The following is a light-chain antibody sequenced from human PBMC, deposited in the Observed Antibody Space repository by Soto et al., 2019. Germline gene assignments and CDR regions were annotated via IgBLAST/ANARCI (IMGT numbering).Light chain of an antibody. CDR2: WAS. J-gene: IGKJ3*01. V-gene: IGKV4-1*01. CDR1: QSLLYRSNNKNY. Sequence: DIVMTQSPDSLAVSLGERATINCTSSQSLLYRSNNKNYLAWYLQKPGQPPKLLIYWASTRESGVPDRFSGSGSGTDFTLTISSLQAEDVAVYYCQQYYTTPLTFGPGTKVDI. CDR3: QQYYTTPLT.